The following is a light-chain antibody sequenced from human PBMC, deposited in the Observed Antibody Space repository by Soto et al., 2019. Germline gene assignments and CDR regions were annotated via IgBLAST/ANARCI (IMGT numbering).Light chain of an antibody. Sequence: QSVLTQPASVSGSPGQSITISCTGTSSDVGGYNYVSWYQQHPVKAPKLMIYDVTNRPSGVSDRFSGSKSGNTASLTISGLQAKDEADYYCSSYTSSSTPYVFGTGTKLTVL. CDR1: SSDVGGYNY. CDR2: DVT. CDR3: SSYTSSSTPYV. V-gene: IGLV2-14*01. J-gene: IGLJ1*01.